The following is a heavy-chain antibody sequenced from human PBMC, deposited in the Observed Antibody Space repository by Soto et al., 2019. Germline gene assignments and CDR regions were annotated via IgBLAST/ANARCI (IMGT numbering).Heavy chain of an antibody. D-gene: IGHD6-19*01. J-gene: IGHJ5*02. V-gene: IGHV4-39*01. CDR1: GGSISSSSYY. Sequence: SETLSLTCTVSGGSISSSSYYWGWIRQPPGKGLEWIGSIYYSGSTYYNPSLKSRVTISVDTSKNQFSLKLSSVTAADTAVYYCARHDSHTYSGGWDWFDPWGQGTLVTVSS. CDR2: IYYSGST. CDR3: ARHDSHTYSGGWDWFDP.